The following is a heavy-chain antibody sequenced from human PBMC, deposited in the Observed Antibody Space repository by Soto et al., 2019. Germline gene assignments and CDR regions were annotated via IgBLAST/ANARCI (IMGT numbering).Heavy chain of an antibody. CDR2: ISSSTSTI. J-gene: IGHJ4*02. V-gene: IGHV3-48*01. CDR1: GFTFSSYS. Sequence: EVQLVESGGGLVQPGGSLRLSCAASGFTFSSYSMNWVRHAPGKGLEWVSYISSSTSTIYYADSVKGRFTISRDNAKNALYLHMTCLRAEDTAVYYCAREGTMVTTLGAFVYWGQGTLVTVS. D-gene: IGHD4-17*01. CDR3: AREGTMVTTLGAFVY.